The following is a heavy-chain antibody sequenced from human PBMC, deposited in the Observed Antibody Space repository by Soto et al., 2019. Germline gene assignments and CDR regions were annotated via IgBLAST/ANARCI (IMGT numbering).Heavy chain of an antibody. CDR2: ISYDGSNK. V-gene: IGHV3-30*18. J-gene: IGHJ4*02. D-gene: IGHD4-17*01. Sequence: PGGSLRLSCAASGFTFSSYGMPWVRQAPGKGLEWVAVISYDGSNKYYADSVKGRFTISRDNSKNTLYLQMNSLRAEDTAVYYCAKSLYGDYIDYWGQGTLVTVSS. CDR3: AKSLYGDYIDY. CDR1: GFTFSSYG.